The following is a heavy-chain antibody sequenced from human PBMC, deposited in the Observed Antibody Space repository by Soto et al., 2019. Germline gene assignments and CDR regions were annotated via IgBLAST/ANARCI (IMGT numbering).Heavy chain of an antibody. D-gene: IGHD2-15*01. CDR2: IHPSGDT. Sequence: ASVKVSCKASGYKFTTYFIHWVRQAPAQGLEWMGMIHPSGDTGYAQKFRGSVTMNIDTSTTTAYMELRNLTSEDTAVYFSVRGYCATSPCSGDFQFWGQGTLVTVSS. CDR3: VRGYCATSPCSGDFQF. V-gene: IGHV1-46*01. CDR1: GYKFTTYF. J-gene: IGHJ1*01.